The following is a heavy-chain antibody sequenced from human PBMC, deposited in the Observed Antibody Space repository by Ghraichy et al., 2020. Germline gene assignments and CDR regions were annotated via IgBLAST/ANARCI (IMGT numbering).Heavy chain of an antibody. J-gene: IGHJ3*02. V-gene: IGHV3-30*02. D-gene: IGHD3-9*01. CDR3: AKDETASYYDILTGYYRGAFDI. Sequence: GGSLRLSCAASGFTFSSYGMHWVRQAPGKGLEWVAFIRYDGSNKYYADSVKGRFTISRDNSKNTLYLQMNSLRAEDTAVYYCAKDETASYYDILTGYYRGAFDIWGQGTMVTVSS. CDR1: GFTFSSYG. CDR2: IRYDGSNK.